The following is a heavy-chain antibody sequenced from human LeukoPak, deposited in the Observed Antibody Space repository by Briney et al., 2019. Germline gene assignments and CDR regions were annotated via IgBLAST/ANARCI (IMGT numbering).Heavy chain of an antibody. CDR2: VYHSGST. CDR3: ARGALWGNYNFDY. D-gene: IGHD3-10*01. Sequence: PSQTLSLTCAVSGYSISSGYYCGWIRQPPGKGLEWIGSVYHSGSTYSNPSLKSRVTISVDTSKNQFSLKLSSVTAADTAVYYCARGALWGNYNFDYWGQGTLVTVSS. CDR1: GYSISSGYY. J-gene: IGHJ4*02. V-gene: IGHV4-38-2*01.